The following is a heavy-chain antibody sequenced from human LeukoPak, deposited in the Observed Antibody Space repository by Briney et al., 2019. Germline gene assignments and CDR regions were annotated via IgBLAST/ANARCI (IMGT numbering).Heavy chain of an antibody. Sequence: SVKVSCKASGGTFSSYAISWVRQAPGQGLEWMGGIIPIFGTANYAQKFQGRVTITADESTSTAYMELSSLRSEDTAVYYCARVNRYSGSYYGWFDPWGQGTLVTASS. V-gene: IGHV1-69*13. J-gene: IGHJ5*02. CDR1: GGTFSSYA. D-gene: IGHD1-26*01. CDR2: IIPIFGTA. CDR3: ARVNRYSGSYYGWFDP.